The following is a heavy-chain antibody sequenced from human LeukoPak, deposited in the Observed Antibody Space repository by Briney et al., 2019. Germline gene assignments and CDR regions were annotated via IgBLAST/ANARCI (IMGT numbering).Heavy chain of an antibody. CDR3: AKDRSGYFDWLGHAFDI. D-gene: IGHD3-9*01. Sequence: TGGSLRLSCAASGFTFSSYSMNWVRQAPGKGLEWVSSISSSSSYIYYADSVKGRFTISRDNAKNSLYLQMNSLRAEDTALYYCAKDRSGYFDWLGHAFDIWGQGTMVTVSS. CDR2: ISSSSSYI. J-gene: IGHJ3*02. V-gene: IGHV3-21*04. CDR1: GFTFSSYS.